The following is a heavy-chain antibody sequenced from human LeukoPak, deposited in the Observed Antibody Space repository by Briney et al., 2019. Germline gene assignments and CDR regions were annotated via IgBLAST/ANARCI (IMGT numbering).Heavy chain of an antibody. Sequence: PGGSLRLSCAASGFTFSSYWMHWVRQAPGKGLVWVSRINSDGSSTSYADSVKGRFTISRDNAKNTLYLQMNSLRAEDTAVYYCARGAPDCSGGSCYNYWGQGTLVTVSS. CDR1: GFTFSSYW. CDR3: ARGAPDCSGGSCYNY. CDR2: INSDGSST. V-gene: IGHV3-74*01. J-gene: IGHJ4*02. D-gene: IGHD2-15*01.